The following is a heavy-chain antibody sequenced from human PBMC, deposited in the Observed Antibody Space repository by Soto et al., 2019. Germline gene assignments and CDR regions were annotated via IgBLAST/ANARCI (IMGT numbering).Heavy chain of an antibody. CDR1: GGSFSGYY. CDR2: INHSGST. Sequence: QVQLQQWGAGLLKPSETLSLTCAVYGGSFSGYYWSWIRQPPGKGLEWIGEINHSGSTNYNPSLKSRVTISVDTSKNQFSLKLSSVTAADTAVYYCARGEATVIIPAFDIWGQGTMVTVSS. CDR3: ARGEATVIIPAFDI. V-gene: IGHV4-34*01. D-gene: IGHD4-17*01. J-gene: IGHJ3*02.